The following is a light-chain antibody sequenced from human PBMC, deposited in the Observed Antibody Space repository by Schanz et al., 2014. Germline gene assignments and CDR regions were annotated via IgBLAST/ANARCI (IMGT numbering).Light chain of an antibody. CDR1: QSVSSSN. CDR3: QQYGSSPCT. Sequence: ETVLTQSPGTLSLSPGERATLSCRASQSVSSSNLAWYQQKPGQAPRLLIFGASSRATGIPDRFSVSGSGTDFTLTISRLEPEDFAVYYCQQYGSSPCTFGQGTKVEIK. V-gene: IGKV3-20*01. CDR2: GAS. J-gene: IGKJ1*01.